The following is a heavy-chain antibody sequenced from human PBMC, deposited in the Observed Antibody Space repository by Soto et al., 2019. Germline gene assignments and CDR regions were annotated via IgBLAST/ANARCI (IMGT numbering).Heavy chain of an antibody. Sequence: EVQLVESGGGLVKPGGSLRLSCAASGFTFSNAWMSWVRQAPGKGLEWVGRIKSKTDGGTTDYAAPVKGRFTISRDDSKNTLYLQMNSLKTEDTAVYYCTTYCSSTSCYDYYYHMDVWGKGTTVTVSS. CDR3: TTYCSSTSCYDYYYHMDV. J-gene: IGHJ6*03. D-gene: IGHD2-2*01. V-gene: IGHV3-15*01. CDR1: GFTFSNAW. CDR2: IKSKTDGGTT.